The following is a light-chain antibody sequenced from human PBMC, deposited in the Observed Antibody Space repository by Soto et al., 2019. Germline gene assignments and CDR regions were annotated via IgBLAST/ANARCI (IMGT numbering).Light chain of an antibody. CDR3: QQYENLPT. V-gene: IGKV1-33*01. CDR1: QNINNH. J-gene: IGKJ5*01. Sequence: DIQMTQSPSSLSASVGDRVTITCQARQNINNHLHWYQQKPGRAPKLLIYDASNLEAGVPSRFRGSGSGTDFTFTISRLQPEDIATYYCQQYENLPTVGQGTRLEIK. CDR2: DAS.